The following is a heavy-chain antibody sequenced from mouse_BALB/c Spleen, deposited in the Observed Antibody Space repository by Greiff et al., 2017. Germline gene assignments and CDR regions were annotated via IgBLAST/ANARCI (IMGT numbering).Heavy chain of an antibody. J-gene: IGHJ3*01. Sequence: VQRVESGPGLVAPSQSLSITCTVSGFSLTSYGVHWVRQPPGKGLEWLGVIWAGGSTNYNSALMSRLSISKDNSKSQVFLKMNSLQTDDTAMYYCATYRYDEWFAYWGQGTLVTVSA. V-gene: IGHV2-9*02. CDR2: IWAGGST. CDR3: ATYRYDEWFAY. CDR1: GFSLTSYG. D-gene: IGHD2-14*01.